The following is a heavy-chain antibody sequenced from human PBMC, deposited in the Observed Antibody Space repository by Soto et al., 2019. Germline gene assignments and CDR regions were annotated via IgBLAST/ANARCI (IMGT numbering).Heavy chain of an antibody. CDR3: ARDPAPIGWYDF. Sequence: GGSLRLSCTASGFTFSSYWMHWVRQAPGKGLVWVSRINSDGSSAVYADSVRGRSTISRDNAKNTLYLQMNSLRAEDTAVYYCARDPAPIGWYDFWGQGALVTVSS. CDR2: INSDGSSA. CDR1: GFTFSSYW. V-gene: IGHV3-74*01. J-gene: IGHJ5*01.